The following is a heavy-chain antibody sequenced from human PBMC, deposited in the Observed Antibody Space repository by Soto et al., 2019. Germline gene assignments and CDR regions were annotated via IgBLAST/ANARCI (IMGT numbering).Heavy chain of an antibody. CDR1: GFSLSTSGVG. Sequence: QIALKESGPTLVKPTQTLTLTCTFSGFSLSTSGVGVGWIRQPPGKALEWLALIYWDNDKRYSPSLKSRLTITKDTSKNQVVLTMTNMDPVDTAAYYCAHHSYTAGEVAYWGQGTLVTVSS. CDR2: IYWDNDK. CDR3: AHHSYTAGEVAY. D-gene: IGHD2-2*02. V-gene: IGHV2-5*02. J-gene: IGHJ4*02.